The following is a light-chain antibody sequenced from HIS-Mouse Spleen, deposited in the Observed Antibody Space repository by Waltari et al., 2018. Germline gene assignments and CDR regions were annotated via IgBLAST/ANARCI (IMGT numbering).Light chain of an antibody. V-gene: IGKV1-5*03. J-gene: IGKJ1*01. CDR1: QSISSW. CDR2: KAS. Sequence: DIQMTQSPSTRSASVGDRVTITCRASQSISSWLAWYQQKPGKAPKLLIYKASSLESGVPSRFSGSGSGTEFTLTISSLQPDDFATYYCQQYNSYSWTFGQGTKVEIK. CDR3: QQYNSYSWT.